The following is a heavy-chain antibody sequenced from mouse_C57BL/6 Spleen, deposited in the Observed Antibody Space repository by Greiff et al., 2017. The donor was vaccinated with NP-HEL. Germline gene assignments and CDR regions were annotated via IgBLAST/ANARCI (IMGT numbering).Heavy chain of an antibody. D-gene: IGHD2-1*01. J-gene: IGHJ1*03. CDR2: IYPSDSET. CDR3: AREDMGNYEGGGYFDV. CDR1: GYTFTSYW. V-gene: IGHV1-61*01. Sequence: QVQLQQPGAELVRPGSSVKLSCKASGYTFTSYWMDWVKQRPGQGLEWIGNIYPSDSETHYNQKFKDKATLTVDKSSSTAYMQRSSLTSEDSAVYYCAREDMGNYEGGGYFDVWGTGTTVTVSS.